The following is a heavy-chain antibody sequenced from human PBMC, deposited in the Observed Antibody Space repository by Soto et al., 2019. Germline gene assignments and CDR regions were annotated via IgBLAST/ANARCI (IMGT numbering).Heavy chain of an antibody. D-gene: IGHD3-10*01. CDR1: GYSLNELS. V-gene: IGHV1-24*01. J-gene: IGHJ4*02. CDR3: ATGGPAGDFDN. CDR2: FDPEDGEI. Sequence: QVHLVQSGAEVKKPGASVKVSCKVSGYSLNELSIHWVRQAPGKGLEWMGGFDPEDGEIVYAQKFQGRVTMTEDTSTDTANMDFSSLRSEDTALYYCATGGPAGDFDNWGQGTLVTVSS.